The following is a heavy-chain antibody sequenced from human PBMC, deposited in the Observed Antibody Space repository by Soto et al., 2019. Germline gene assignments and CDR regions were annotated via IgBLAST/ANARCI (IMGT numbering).Heavy chain of an antibody. V-gene: IGHV1-2*02. CDR3: ASYTNCSSTSCYSRGDYYYYGMDV. CDR1: GYTFTGYY. CDR2: INPNSGGT. D-gene: IGHD2-2*01. J-gene: IGHJ6*02. Sequence: GASVKVSCKASGYTFTGYYMHWVRQAPGQGLEWMGWINPNSGGTNYAQKFQGRVTMTRDTSISTVYMELSRLRSDDTAVYYCASYTNCSSTSCYSRGDYYYYGMDVWGQGTTVTVSS.